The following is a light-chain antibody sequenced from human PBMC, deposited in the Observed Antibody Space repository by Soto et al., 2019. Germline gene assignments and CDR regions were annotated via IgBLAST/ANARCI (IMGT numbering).Light chain of an antibody. CDR3: QQSYNTPLT. V-gene: IGKV1-39*01. CDR2: AAS. Sequence: DIQMTHSPSSLSASVGDEVTITFRASHTIMTYLNWYQLKPGKPPRLLIYAASSLQSGVPSRFRGGASGTDFTLTISSLQLDDFATYYCQQSYNTPLTFGQGTKVDNK. CDR1: HTIMTY. J-gene: IGKJ1*01.